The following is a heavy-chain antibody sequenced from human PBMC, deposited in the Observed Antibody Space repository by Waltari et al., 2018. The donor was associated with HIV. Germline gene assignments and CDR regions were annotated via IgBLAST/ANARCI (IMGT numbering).Heavy chain of an antibody. CDR1: GGSIPSGSYY. CDR3: ARALDYYESGSFPWWFFDL. D-gene: IGHD3-10*01. Sequence: QVQLQESGPGLVRPSQTLSLTCTVSGGSIPSGSYYWSSLRQPAGKELEWIGRVYTSGNTDYNPSLRSRVTLSVDTSNNQFSLKLSSLTAADTAVYYCARALDYYESGSFPWWFFDLWGRGTLVTVSS. CDR2: VYTSGNT. J-gene: IGHJ2*01. V-gene: IGHV4-61*02.